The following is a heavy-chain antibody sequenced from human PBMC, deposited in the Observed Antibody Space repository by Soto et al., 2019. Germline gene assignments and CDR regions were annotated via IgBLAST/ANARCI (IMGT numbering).Heavy chain of an antibody. J-gene: IGHJ4*02. V-gene: IGHV2-5*05. CDR1: GFSLTTSGVG. CDR2: IYCADDK. CDR3: AHRVLRTVFGLVTTTAIYFDF. D-gene: IGHD3-3*01. Sequence: QITLNESGPTVVRPTEPLTLTCRFSGFSLTTSGVGVGWIRQSPGKAPEWLALIYCADDKRYGASLKSRLTITKDTSKHEVVLTVSDLDPTDTATYYCAHRVLRTVFGLVTTTAIYFDFWGQGTPVAVSS.